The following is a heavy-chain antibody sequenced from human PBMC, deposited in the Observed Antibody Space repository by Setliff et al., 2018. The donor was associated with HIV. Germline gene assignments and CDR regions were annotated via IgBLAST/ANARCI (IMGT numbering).Heavy chain of an antibody. D-gene: IGHD6-19*01. V-gene: IGHV4-39*07. CDR3: AKGGTSGWYSVLYFQH. Sequence: PSETLSLTCIVSGGSISSSSYYWGWIRQPPGKGLEWIGTVYYSGSTYYNPSLKSRVTISVDTSENQFSLKLSSLTAADTAVYYCAKGGTSGWYSVLYFQHWGQGTLVTVSS. CDR1: GGSISSSSYY. CDR2: VYYSGST. J-gene: IGHJ1*01.